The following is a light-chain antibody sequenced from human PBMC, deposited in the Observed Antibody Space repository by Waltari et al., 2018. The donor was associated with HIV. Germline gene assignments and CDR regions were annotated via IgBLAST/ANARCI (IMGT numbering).Light chain of an antibody. CDR2: EVN. CDR3: CSYAGSRTVI. Sequence: QSALTQPASVSGSPGQSIPISCTGTSSDVGSYDLVSWYQQHPGKAPKLMIYEVNLRPSGVSNRFSGSRSGNTASLTISGLQAEDEADYYCCSYAGSRTVIFGGGTKLTVL. J-gene: IGLJ2*01. CDR1: SSDVGSYDL. V-gene: IGLV2-23*02.